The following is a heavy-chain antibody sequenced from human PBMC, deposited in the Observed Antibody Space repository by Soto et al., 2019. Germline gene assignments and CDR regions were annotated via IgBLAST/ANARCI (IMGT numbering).Heavy chain of an antibody. Sequence: ASVKVSCKASGGTFISDAISWVRQAPGQGLEWMGWIIAYYGTTNYAQKFQGRVTMTTDASTSTAYMELRSLRSDDTAVYYCARIRDFWSGYYTGLYYYYYMDVWGKGTTVTVSS. CDR1: GGTFISDA. CDR2: IIAYYGTT. J-gene: IGHJ6*03. CDR3: ARIRDFWSGYYTGLYYYYYMDV. V-gene: IGHV1-18*01. D-gene: IGHD3-3*01.